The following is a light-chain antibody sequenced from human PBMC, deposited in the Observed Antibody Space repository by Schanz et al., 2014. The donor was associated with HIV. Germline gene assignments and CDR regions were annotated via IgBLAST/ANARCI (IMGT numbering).Light chain of an antibody. V-gene: IGLV2-14*03. CDR2: DVT. CDR1: SSDVGDYIY. CDR3: CSYSRVGTPHYV. Sequence: QSALTQPASVSGSPGQSITISCTGASSDVGDYIYVSWYQHHPGKAPQLVIFDVTNRPSGVSDRFSGSKSGNTASLTISGLQAEDEGDYYCCSYSRVGTPHYVFGTGTKVTVL. J-gene: IGLJ1*01.